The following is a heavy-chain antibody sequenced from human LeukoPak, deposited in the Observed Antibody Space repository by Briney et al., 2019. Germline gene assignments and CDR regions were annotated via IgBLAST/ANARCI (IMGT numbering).Heavy chain of an antibody. CDR3: ARDFSSWYERPHTGFDY. CDR1: GGTFSSYA. Sequence: SVKVSCKASGGTFSSYAISWVRQAPGQGLEWMGGIIPIFGTANYAQKFQGRVTITADESTSTAYMELGSLRSEDTAVYYCARDFSSWYERPHTGFDYWGQGTLVTVSS. D-gene: IGHD6-13*01. J-gene: IGHJ4*02. V-gene: IGHV1-69*13. CDR2: IIPIFGTA.